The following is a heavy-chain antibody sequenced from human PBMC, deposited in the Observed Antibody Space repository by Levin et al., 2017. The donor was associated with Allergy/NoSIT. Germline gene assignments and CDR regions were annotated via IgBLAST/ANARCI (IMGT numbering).Heavy chain of an antibody. V-gene: IGHV3-72*01. J-gene: IGHJ4*02. CDR1: GFIFSDHY. D-gene: IGHD3-22*01. CDR3: VRGGVYYPFDN. CDR2: IRRRINASST. Sequence: GGSLRLSCAASGFIFSDHYMDWVRQAPGKGLEWIGRIRRRINASSTEYAASVKGRFTISRDDSKNSLNLQMNSLNSEDTAVYFCVRGGVYYPFDNWGQGTLVTVSS.